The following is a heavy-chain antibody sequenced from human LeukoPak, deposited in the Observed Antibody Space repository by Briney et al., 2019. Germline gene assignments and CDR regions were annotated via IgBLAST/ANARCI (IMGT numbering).Heavy chain of an antibody. D-gene: IGHD2-2*01. CDR1: GYTFTGYY. Sequence: ASVNVSCKASGYTFTGYYMHWVRQAPGQGLEWMGWINPNSGGTNYAQKFQGRVTMTRDTSISTAYMELSRLRSDDTAVYYCARGLSRIVVVPAAISYWGQGTLVTVSS. CDR3: ARGLSRIVVVPAAISY. V-gene: IGHV1-2*02. J-gene: IGHJ4*02. CDR2: INPNSGGT.